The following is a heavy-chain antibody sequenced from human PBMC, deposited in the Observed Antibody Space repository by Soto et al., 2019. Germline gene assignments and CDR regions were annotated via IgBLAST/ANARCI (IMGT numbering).Heavy chain of an antibody. CDR1: GYSFTSYW. Sequence: GESLKISCKGSGYSFTSYWIGWVRQMPGKGLEWMGIIYPGDSDTRYSPSFQGQVTISADKSISTAYLQWSSLKASDTAMYYCARGQTAMADYYYYGMDVWGQGTTVTVSS. V-gene: IGHV5-51*01. J-gene: IGHJ6*02. D-gene: IGHD5-18*01. CDR2: IYPGDSDT. CDR3: ARGQTAMADYYYYGMDV.